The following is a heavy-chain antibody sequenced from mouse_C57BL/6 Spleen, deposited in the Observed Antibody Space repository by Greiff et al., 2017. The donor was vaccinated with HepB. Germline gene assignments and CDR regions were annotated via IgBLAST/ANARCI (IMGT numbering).Heavy chain of an antibody. V-gene: IGHV1-19*01. Sequence: EVQLQQSGPVLVKPGASVKMSCKASGYTFTDYYMNWVKQSHGKSLEWIGVINPYNGGTSYNQKFKGKATLTVDKSSSTAYMELNSLTSEDSAVYYCARSGTTVVFDYWGQGTTLTVSS. CDR2: INPYNGGT. J-gene: IGHJ2*01. CDR1: GYTFTDYY. CDR3: ARSGTTVVFDY. D-gene: IGHD1-1*01.